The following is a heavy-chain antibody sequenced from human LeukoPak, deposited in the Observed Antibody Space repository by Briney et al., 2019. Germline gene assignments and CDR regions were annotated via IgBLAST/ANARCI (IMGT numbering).Heavy chain of an antibody. J-gene: IGHJ5*02. CDR2: INPNSGGT. CDR1: GYTFTGYY. D-gene: IGHD2-21*01. V-gene: IGHV1-2*06. CDR3: ARDLCGGDCYHPGWFDP. Sequence: GASVKVSCKASGYTFTGYYMHWVRQAPGQGLEWMGRINPNSGGTNYAQKFQGRVTMTRDTSISTAYMELSRLRSDDTAVYYCARDLCGGDCYHPGWFDPWGQGTLVTVSS.